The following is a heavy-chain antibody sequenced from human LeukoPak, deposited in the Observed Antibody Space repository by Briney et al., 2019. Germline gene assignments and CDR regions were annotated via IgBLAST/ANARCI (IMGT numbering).Heavy chain of an antibody. CDR3: ARGPARGYSGSQFRGEGPRRHYYYYGMDV. CDR2: INHSGTT. J-gene: IGHJ6*02. D-gene: IGHD1-26*01. CDR1: GGSFSDYY. Sequence: SSETLSLTCAVYGGSFSDYYWSWIRQPPGKGLEWIGEINHSGTTNYNPSLKSRVTISVDTSKNQFSLKLSSVIAADTAVYYCARGPARGYSGSQFRGEGPRRHYYYYGMDVWGQGTTVTVSS. V-gene: IGHV4-34*01.